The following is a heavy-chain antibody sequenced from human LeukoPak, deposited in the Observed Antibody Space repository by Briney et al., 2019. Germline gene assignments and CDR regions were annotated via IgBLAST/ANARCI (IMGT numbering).Heavy chain of an antibody. CDR2: IYYSGNT. CDR3: TRRARAPPDYYDSPTDY. D-gene: IGHD3-22*01. J-gene: IGHJ4*02. Sequence: PSETLSLTCSVSGGSIRSTTYYWGWIRQPPGKGLEWIGSIYYSGNTYYNPSLKSRVTISVDTSKNQFSLKLSSVTAADTAVYYCTRRARAPPDYYDSPTDYWGQGTLVTVSS. V-gene: IGHV4-39*07. CDR1: GGSIRSTTYY.